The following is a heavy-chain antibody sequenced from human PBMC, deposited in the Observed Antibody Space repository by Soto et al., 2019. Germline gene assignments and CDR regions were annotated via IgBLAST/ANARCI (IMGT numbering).Heavy chain of an antibody. CDR1: GGTFSSYA. J-gene: IGHJ6*02. CDR2: IIPIFGTA. Sequence: QVQLVQSGAEVKKPGSSVKVSCKASGGTFSSYAISWVRQAPGQGLEWMGGIIPIFGTANYAQKFQGRVTITADESTSTAYMELSSLRSEDTAVYYCARRTDDFWSGLRADYYYYGMDVWGQGTTVTVSS. V-gene: IGHV1-69*01. CDR3: ARRTDDFWSGLRADYYYYGMDV. D-gene: IGHD3-3*01.